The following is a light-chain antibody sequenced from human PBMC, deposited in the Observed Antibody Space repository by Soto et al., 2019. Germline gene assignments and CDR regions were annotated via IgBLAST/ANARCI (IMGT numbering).Light chain of an antibody. Sequence: QSALAQPASVSGSPGQSISISCTGPTGDFNDFDSVSWYQHRPGEAPELKILDFTYRPSGVSERFSGSRSGRAASLTISGLQDEDAAEYYCVAYRDPGTDVFGPGTKLTVL. CDR3: VAYRDPGTDV. CDR2: DFT. CDR1: TGDFNDFDS. J-gene: IGLJ1*01. V-gene: IGLV2-14*03.